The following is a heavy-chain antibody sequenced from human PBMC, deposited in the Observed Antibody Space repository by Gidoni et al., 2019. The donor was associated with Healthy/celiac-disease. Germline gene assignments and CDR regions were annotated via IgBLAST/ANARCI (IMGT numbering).Heavy chain of an antibody. CDR3: ARLRSRYCSSTSCPNWFDP. CDR1: GYSFTRYW. CDR2: IYPGASDT. D-gene: IGHD2-2*01. J-gene: IGHJ5*02. Sequence: EVQLVQSGAEVKKPGESLKISCTGSGYSFTRYWAGWVRQMPGEGLDWMGIIYPGASDTRYSPSFQGQVTISADKSISTADLQWSSLKASDTARYYCARLRSRYCSSTSCPNWFDPWGQGTLVTVSS. V-gene: IGHV5-51*01.